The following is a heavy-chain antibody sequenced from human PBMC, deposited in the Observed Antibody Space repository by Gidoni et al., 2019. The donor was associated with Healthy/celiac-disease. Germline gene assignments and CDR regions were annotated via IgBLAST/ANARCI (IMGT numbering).Heavy chain of an antibody. CDR3: DAYDYVWGSYRLGLY. CDR1: GGSISSSSYY. D-gene: IGHD3-16*02. V-gene: IGHV4-39*01. J-gene: IGHJ4*02. CDR2: IYYSGST. Sequence: QLQLQESGPGLVKPSETLSLTCTVSGGSISSSSYYWGWIRQPPGKGLEWIGSIYYSGSTYYNPSLKSRVTISVDTSKNQFSLKLSSVTAADTAVYYCDAYDYVWGSYRLGLYWGQGTLVTVSS.